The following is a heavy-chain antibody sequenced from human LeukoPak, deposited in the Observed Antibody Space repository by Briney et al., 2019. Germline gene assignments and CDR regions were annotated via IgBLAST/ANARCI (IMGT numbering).Heavy chain of an antibody. J-gene: IGHJ6*03. CDR3: ARLICGGDCYLTLYYYYYMDV. Sequence: KPSATLSLTCAVSGYSISSGYYWGWIRQPPGKGLEWIGSIYHSGSTYYNPSLKSRVTISVDTSKNQFSLKLSSVTAADTAVYYCARLICGGDCYLTLYYYYYMDVWGKGTTVTVSS. V-gene: IGHV4-38-2*01. D-gene: IGHD2-21*01. CDR2: IYHSGST. CDR1: GYSISSGYY.